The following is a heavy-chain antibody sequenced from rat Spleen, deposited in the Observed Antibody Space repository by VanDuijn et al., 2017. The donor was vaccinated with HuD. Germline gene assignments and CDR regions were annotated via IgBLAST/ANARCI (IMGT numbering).Heavy chain of an antibody. CDR1: GFIFNNYW. D-gene: IGHD1-11*01. CDR2: ITNTGGST. J-gene: IGHJ4*01. V-gene: IGHV5-31*01. CDR3: ARGDMELGAEGA. Sequence: EVQLVESGGGLVQPGRSLKLSCVASGFIFNNYWMTWIRQAPGKGLEWVASITNTGGSTYNPDSVKGRFTISRDNAKSTLYLQMNSLRSEDTAIYYCARGDMELGAEGAWGQGASVTVSS.